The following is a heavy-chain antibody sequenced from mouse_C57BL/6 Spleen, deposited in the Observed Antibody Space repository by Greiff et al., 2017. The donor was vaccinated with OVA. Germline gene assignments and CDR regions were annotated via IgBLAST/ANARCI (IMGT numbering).Heavy chain of an antibody. V-gene: IGHV1-69*01. Sequence: VQLQQPGAELVMPGASVKLSCKASGYTFTSYWMHWVKQRPGQGLEWIGEIDPSDSYTNYNQKFKGKSTLTVDKSSSTAYMQLSSLTSEDSAVYYCARDLGDFDYWGKGTTLTVSS. CDR2: IDPSDSYT. D-gene: IGHD4-1*01. J-gene: IGHJ2*01. CDR3: ARDLGDFDY. CDR1: GYTFTSYW.